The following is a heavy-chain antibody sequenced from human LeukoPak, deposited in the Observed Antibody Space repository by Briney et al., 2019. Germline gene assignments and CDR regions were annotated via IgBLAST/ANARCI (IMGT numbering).Heavy chain of an antibody. CDR3: ARVRGITMVRGVPTVGY. D-gene: IGHD3-10*01. CDR2: INPNSGGT. J-gene: IGHJ4*02. Sequence: ASVKVSCKASGYTFTGYYMHWVRQAPGQGLEWMGWINPNSGGTNYAQKFQGRVTMTRDTSISTAYMELSRLRSGDTAVYYCARVRGITMVRGVPTVGYWGQGTLVTVSS. CDR1: GYTFTGYY. V-gene: IGHV1-2*02.